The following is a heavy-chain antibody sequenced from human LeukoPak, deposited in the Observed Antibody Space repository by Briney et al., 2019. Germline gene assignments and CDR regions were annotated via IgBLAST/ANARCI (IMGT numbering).Heavy chain of an antibody. CDR2: INHSGST. D-gene: IGHD3-10*01. Sequence: SETLSLTCAVYGGSFSGYYRSWIRQPPGKGLDWIGEINHSGSTNYNPSLKSRVTISVDTSKNQFSLKLSSVTAADTAVYYCASRPYYYGSGSYYTNRHFDYWGQGTLVTVSS. CDR3: ASRPYYYGSGSYYTNRHFDY. J-gene: IGHJ4*02. V-gene: IGHV4-34*01. CDR1: GGSFSGYY.